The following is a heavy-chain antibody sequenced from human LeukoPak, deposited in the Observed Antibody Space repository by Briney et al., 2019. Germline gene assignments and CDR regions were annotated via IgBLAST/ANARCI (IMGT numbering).Heavy chain of an antibody. Sequence: GGSLRLSCAASGFTFSAYSTNWVRQAPGKGLEWVSSISSSSNYIYYADSVKGRFTISRDNAKNSLYLQMNSLRAEDTAVYYCARAQAYGSGSSNWGQGTLVTVSS. CDR1: GFTFSAYS. D-gene: IGHD3-10*01. CDR3: ARAQAYGSGSSN. V-gene: IGHV3-21*01. CDR2: ISSSSNYI. J-gene: IGHJ4*02.